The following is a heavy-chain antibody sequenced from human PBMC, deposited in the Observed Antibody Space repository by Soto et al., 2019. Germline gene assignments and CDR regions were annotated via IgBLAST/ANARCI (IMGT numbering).Heavy chain of an antibody. V-gene: IGHV1-69*13. J-gene: IGHJ6*02. D-gene: IGHD2-2*01. CDR2: IIPIFGTA. CDR1: GGTFSSYA. Sequence: ASVKVSCKASGGTFSSYAISWVRQAPGQGLEWMGGIIPIFGTANYAQKFQGRVTITADESTSTAYMELSSLRSEDTAVYYCARVHLGYCSSTSCSVYYYYYGMDVWGQGTTVTVSS. CDR3: ARVHLGYCSSTSCSVYYYYYGMDV.